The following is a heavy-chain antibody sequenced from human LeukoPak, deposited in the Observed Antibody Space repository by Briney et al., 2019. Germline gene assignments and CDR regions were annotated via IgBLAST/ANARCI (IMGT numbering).Heavy chain of an antibody. D-gene: IGHD3-3*01. J-gene: IGHJ3*02. V-gene: IGHV1-2*04. Sequence: ASVKVSCKASGYTFTGYSMHWVRQAPGQGLEWMGWINPNSGGTNYAQKFQGWVTMTRDTSISTAYMELSRLRSDDTAVYYCARAATLRFLEWHHAFDIWGQGTMVTVSS. CDR2: INPNSGGT. CDR3: ARAATLRFLEWHHAFDI. CDR1: GYTFTGYS.